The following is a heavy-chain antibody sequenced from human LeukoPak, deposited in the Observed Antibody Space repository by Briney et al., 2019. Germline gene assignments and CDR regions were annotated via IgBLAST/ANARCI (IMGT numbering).Heavy chain of an antibody. D-gene: IGHD5-18*01. V-gene: IGHV4-4*07. Sequence: PSETLSLTCSVSGDSISRYYWSWVRQPAGKGLERIGRVYTSGSTNYNPSLKSRVTMSLDPSKNQFSLKLSSVTAADTAVYYCARAGLGYSYGFDYWGQGTLVTVSS. CDR3: ARAGLGYSYGFDY. CDR1: GDSISRYY. J-gene: IGHJ4*02. CDR2: VYTSGST.